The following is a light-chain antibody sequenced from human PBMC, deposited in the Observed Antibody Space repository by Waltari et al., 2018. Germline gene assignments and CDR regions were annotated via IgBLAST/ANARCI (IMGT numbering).Light chain of an antibody. V-gene: IGKV3-20*01. CDR1: ESVSRY. CDR3: QKYVNLPAT. CDR2: DAY. J-gene: IGKJ1*01. Sequence: EIVLTQSPDTLSLSPGDRATLPCRASESVSRYLAWYQQKPGQAPRLLIYDAYRRATGIPDRFSGSGSGTDFSLTISRLEPEDFAVYYCQKYVNLPATFGQGTKVEIK.